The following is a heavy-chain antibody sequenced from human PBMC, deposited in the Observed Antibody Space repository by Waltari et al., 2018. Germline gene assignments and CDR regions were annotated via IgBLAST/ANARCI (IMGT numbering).Heavy chain of an antibody. J-gene: IGHJ4*03. CDR3: AKDGGLYERGYFDY. CDR1: GFTFDDYA. V-gene: IGHV3-43D*04. Sequence: EVQLVESGGVVVQPGGSLRLSCAASGFTFDDYAMHWVRQAPGKGLEWVSLISWDGGRTYYADSVKGRFTISRDNSKNSLYLQMNSLRAEDTALYYCAKDGGLYERGYFDYWGQGTMVTVSS. D-gene: IGHD2-15*01. CDR2: ISWDGGRT.